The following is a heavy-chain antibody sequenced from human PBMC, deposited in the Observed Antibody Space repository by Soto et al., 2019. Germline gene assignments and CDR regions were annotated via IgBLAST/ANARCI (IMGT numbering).Heavy chain of an antibody. J-gene: IGHJ4*02. D-gene: IGHD6-13*01. Sequence: QITLKESGPTLVKPTQTLTLTCTFSGLSLSTSGVGVGWIRQPPGKALEWLALIYWDDDKRYSPSLKSRLTITKYTSKNQVVLTMTNIDPVDTARYYSAHRAAAGNYFDYWCQGTLVTVSS. CDR1: GLSLSTSGVG. CDR2: IYWDDDK. CDR3: AHRAAAGNYFDY. V-gene: IGHV2-5*02.